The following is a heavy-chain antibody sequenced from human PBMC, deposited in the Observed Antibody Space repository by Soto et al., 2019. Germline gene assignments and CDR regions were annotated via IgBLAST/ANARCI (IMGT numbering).Heavy chain of an antibody. CDR3: AKLLTFTMRTDY. D-gene: IGHD1-1*01. V-gene: IGHV4-59*03. J-gene: IGHJ4*02. CDR2: IHYSGST. Sequence: QVQLQESGPGLVRPSETLSLTCTVSGDSMRRYYWSWIRQSPGRGLEYIGYIHYSGSTNSNPSLKSRVTISLDTSKNQFSLNLKSVTAADTAVYYCAKLLTFTMRTDYWGQGTLVTVSS. CDR1: GDSMRRYY.